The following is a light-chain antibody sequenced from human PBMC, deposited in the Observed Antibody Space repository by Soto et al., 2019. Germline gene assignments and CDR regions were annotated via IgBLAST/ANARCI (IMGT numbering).Light chain of an antibody. Sequence: DIQMTQSPSSLSASVGDRVTITSRASQSISNYLNWYQQKPGKAPKLLMYAASSLQSGVPSRFSGSGSGTDFTLTISSLQPEDFATYYCQQSYSTPRTFGQGTKVEIK. CDR2: AAS. CDR3: QQSYSTPRT. J-gene: IGKJ1*01. V-gene: IGKV1-39*01. CDR1: QSISNY.